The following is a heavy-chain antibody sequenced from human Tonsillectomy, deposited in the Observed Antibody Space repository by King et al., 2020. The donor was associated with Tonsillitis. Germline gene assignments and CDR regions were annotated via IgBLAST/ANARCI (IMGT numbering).Heavy chain of an antibody. CDR2: IYGGDTT. J-gene: IGHJ4*02. V-gene: IGHV3-66*01. CDR3: AGDIRNPSGYTSGWPRFDY. D-gene: IGHD6-19*01. Sequence: QLVQSGGGLVQPGGSLRLYCGASGFTVSSSYMSWVRQAPGKGLEWVSVIYGGDTTYYADSVKGRFTISRDNSKNTLYLQMNSLRAEDTALYYCAGDIRNPSGYTSGWPRFDYWGQGALVTVSS. CDR1: GFTVSSSY.